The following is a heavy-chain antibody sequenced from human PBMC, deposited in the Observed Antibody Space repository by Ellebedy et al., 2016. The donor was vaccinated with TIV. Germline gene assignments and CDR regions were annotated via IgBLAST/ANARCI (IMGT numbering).Heavy chain of an antibody. Sequence: GASLKISCAASGFTFSGYYMSWFRQAPGKGPEWVSYISYSGDVMYYADSVKGRFTTSRDNAGNSVYLQMNSLRAEDTAVYYCARLGVIAAAGASDSWGQGTLVIASS. J-gene: IGHJ4*02. CDR1: GFTFSGYY. CDR3: ARLGVIAAAGASDS. CDR2: ISYSGDVM. V-gene: IGHV3-11*01. D-gene: IGHD6-13*01.